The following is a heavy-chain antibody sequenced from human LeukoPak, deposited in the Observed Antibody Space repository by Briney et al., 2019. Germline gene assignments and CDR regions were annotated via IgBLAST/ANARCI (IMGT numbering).Heavy chain of an antibody. V-gene: IGHV5-51*01. Sequence: GESLKISFKGSGYSFTSYWIGGVRQMRGKGLEWMGIIYPGDSDTRYSPSFQGQVTISADKSISTAYLQWSSLRASDTAMYYCARPKDGGVFDYWGQGTLVTVSS. D-gene: IGHD3-16*01. CDR3: ARPKDGGVFDY. CDR1: GYSFTSYW. J-gene: IGHJ4*02. CDR2: IYPGDSDT.